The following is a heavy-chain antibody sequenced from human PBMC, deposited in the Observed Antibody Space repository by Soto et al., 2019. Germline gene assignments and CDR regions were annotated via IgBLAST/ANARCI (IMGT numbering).Heavy chain of an antibody. V-gene: IGHV3-30-3*01. D-gene: IGHD1-26*01. Sequence: GGSLRLSCAASGLTFSSYAMHWVRQAPGKGLEWVAVISYDGSNKYYADSVKGRFTISRDNSKNTLYLQMNSLRAEDTAVYYCASVVGATYAFDIWGQGTMVTVSS. CDR2: ISYDGSNK. J-gene: IGHJ3*02. CDR3: ASVVGATYAFDI. CDR1: GLTFSSYA.